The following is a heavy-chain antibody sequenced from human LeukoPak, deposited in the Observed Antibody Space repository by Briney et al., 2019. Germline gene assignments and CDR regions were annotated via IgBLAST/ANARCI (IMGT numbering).Heavy chain of an antibody. Sequence: PGGPLRLSCAASGFTFSTYAMSWVRQAPGEGLEWVSVISGGAGRTNYADSVKGRFTISRDKSKNTLYLQMNSLRAEDTAVYYCAKALSGTLAGNFDYWGQGTLVTVSS. J-gene: IGHJ4*02. CDR1: GFTFSTYA. CDR3: AKALSGTLAGNFDY. CDR2: ISGGAGRT. D-gene: IGHD1-1*01. V-gene: IGHV3-23*01.